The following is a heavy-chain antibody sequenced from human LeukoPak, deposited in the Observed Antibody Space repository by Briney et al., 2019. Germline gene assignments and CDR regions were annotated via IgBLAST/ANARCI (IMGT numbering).Heavy chain of an antibody. Sequence: PSQTLSLTCTVSGGSISSGDYYWSWIRQPPGTGLEWIGYIYYSGSTYYNPSLKSRVTISVDTSKNQFSLKLSSVTAADTAVYYCARGVVPAAMGWFDPWGQGTLVTVSS. V-gene: IGHV4-30-4*01. CDR1: GGSISSGDYY. D-gene: IGHD2-2*01. CDR3: ARGVVPAAMGWFDP. CDR2: IYYSGST. J-gene: IGHJ5*02.